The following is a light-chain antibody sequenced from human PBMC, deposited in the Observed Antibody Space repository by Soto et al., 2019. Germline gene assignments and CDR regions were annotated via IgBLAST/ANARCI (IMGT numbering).Light chain of an antibody. J-gene: IGKJ1*01. CDR2: GTS. CDR1: QTVGSDY. CDR3: QQYRTSTQT. V-gene: IGKV3-20*01. Sequence: EIVLTQSPGTLSLSPGDSATLSCRASQTVGSDYLAWYQQRPGQAPRLLIYGTSSRATGIPDRFSGSGSGTDFTLTISRLEPEDFAVYYCQQYRTSTQTFGQGTKVEIK.